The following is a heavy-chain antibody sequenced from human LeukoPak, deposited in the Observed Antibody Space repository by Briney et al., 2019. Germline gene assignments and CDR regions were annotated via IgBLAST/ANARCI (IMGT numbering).Heavy chain of an antibody. CDR1: GYTFTSYY. CDR2: INPSGGST. Sequence: ASVKVSCKASGYTFTSYYMHWVRQAPGQGLEWMGIINPSGGSTSYAQKFQGRVTMTRDMSTSTVYMELSSLRSEDTAVYYCARAPSWGITAASYYFDYWGQGTLVTVSS. J-gene: IGHJ4*02. D-gene: IGHD6-13*01. CDR3: ARAPSWGITAASYYFDY. V-gene: IGHV1-46*01.